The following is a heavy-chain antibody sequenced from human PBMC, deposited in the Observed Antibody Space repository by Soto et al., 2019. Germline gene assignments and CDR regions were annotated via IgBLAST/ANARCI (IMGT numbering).Heavy chain of an antibody. CDR1: GFTFSSYA. V-gene: IGHV3-23*01. J-gene: IGHJ4*02. CDR3: ARSPGIAVAGHY. Sequence: EVQLLESGGGLVQPGGSLRLSCAASGFTFSSYAMSWVRQAPGKGLEWVSAISDSGFITDYADSVKGRFTISRDNSKNTLYLLLNSLRPEDTAVYYCARSPGIAVAGHYWGQGTLVTGSS. D-gene: IGHD6-19*01. CDR2: ISDSGFIT.